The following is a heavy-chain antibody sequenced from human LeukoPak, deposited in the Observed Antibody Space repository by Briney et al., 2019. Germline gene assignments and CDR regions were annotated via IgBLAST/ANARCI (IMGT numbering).Heavy chain of an antibody. Sequence: ASVMVSCKASGGTFSSYAISWVRQAPGQGLEWMGWINPNSGGTNYAQKLQGRVTMTTDTSTSTAYMELRSLRSDDTAVYYCARAVTMVRAYFDYWGQGTLVTVSS. CDR1: GGTFSSYA. CDR3: ARAVTMVRAYFDY. J-gene: IGHJ4*02. CDR2: INPNSGGT. V-gene: IGHV1-18*01. D-gene: IGHD3-10*01.